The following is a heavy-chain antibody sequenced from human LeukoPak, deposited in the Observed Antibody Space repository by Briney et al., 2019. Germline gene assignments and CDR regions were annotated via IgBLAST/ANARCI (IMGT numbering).Heavy chain of an antibody. J-gene: IGHJ4*02. V-gene: IGHV4-59*08. D-gene: IGHD1-26*01. CDR1: GGSFSSYY. CDR3: ARHSGLYSDFYFDY. CDR2: ISDSGST. Sequence: SETLSLTCTVSGGSFSSYYWSWIRQSPGKGLEWIAYISDSGSTNHNPSLKSRVTISVDTSKKQLSLKLSSVTAADTAVYYCARHSGLYSDFYFDYWGQGTLVTVSS.